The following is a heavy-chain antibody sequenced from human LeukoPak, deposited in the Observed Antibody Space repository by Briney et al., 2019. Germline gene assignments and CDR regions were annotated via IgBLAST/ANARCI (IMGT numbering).Heavy chain of an antibody. CDR2: IKRDGSEK. D-gene: IGHD2-15*01. Sequence: GGSLRLSCSASGFTFPNYWMSWVRQAPGRGLEWVANIKRDGSEKYYEDSVVGRFTISRDNAENSVYLQMNSLRAEDTAVYYCARDVRGGHFDYWGQGTLVTVSS. CDR1: GFTFPNYW. CDR3: ARDVRGGHFDY. J-gene: IGHJ4*02. V-gene: IGHV3-7*01.